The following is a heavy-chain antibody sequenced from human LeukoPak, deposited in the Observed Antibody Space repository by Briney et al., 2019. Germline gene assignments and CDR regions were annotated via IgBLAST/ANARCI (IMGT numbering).Heavy chain of an antibody. CDR3: ARAVWFGAPPRSCWFDP. Sequence: SQTLSLTCAVSGGSISSGGYSWSWIRQPPGKGLEWIGYIYHSGSTYYNPSLKSRVTISVDRSKNQFSLKLSSVTAADTAVYYCARAVWFGAPPRSCWFDPWGQGTLVTVSS. V-gene: IGHV4-30-2*01. CDR1: GGSISSGGYS. CDR2: IYHSGST. J-gene: IGHJ5*02. D-gene: IGHD3-10*01.